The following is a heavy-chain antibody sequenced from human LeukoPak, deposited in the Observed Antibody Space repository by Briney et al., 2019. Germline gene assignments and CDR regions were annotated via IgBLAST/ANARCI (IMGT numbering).Heavy chain of an antibody. D-gene: IGHD3-16*01. V-gene: IGHV4-59*01. CDR2: IYNIGST. CDR3: ARYGLIRGNDY. Sequence: SETLSLTCTVSGGSISSYFWSWIRQPPGKGVEWIGYIYNIGSTRYNPSLRSRVAISIDTSKNQFSLKLSSVTAADTAVYYCARYGLIRGNDYWGQGTLVTVSS. J-gene: IGHJ4*02. CDR1: GGSISSYF.